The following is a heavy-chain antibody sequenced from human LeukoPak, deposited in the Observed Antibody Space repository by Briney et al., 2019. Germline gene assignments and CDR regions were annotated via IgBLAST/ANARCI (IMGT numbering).Heavy chain of an antibody. CDR3: ARGWYLNAFDI. CDR2: ISAYNGNT. CDR1: GYTFTSYG. V-gene: IGHV1-18*01. Sequence: GASVKVSCKASGYTFTSYGISWVRQAPGQGLEWMGWISAYNGNTNYAQKLQGRVTMTTDTSTSTVYMELSSLRSEDTAVYYCARGWYLNAFDIWGQGTMVTVSS. J-gene: IGHJ3*02. D-gene: IGHD6-13*01.